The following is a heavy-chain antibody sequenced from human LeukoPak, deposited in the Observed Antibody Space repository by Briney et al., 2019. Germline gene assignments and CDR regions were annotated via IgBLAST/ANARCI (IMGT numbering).Heavy chain of an antibody. J-gene: IGHJ6*03. CDR2: IYTSGST. Sequence: PSETLSLTCTVSGGSISGYYWSWIRQPAGKGLEWIGRIYTSGSTHYNPSIKSRVTMSVDTSKNQFSLKLSSVTAADTAVYYCARKFGELLPTYYYYYYYMDVWGKGTTVTVSS. CDR1: GGSISGYY. D-gene: IGHD3-10*01. CDR3: ARKFGELLPTYYYYYYYMDV. V-gene: IGHV4-4*07.